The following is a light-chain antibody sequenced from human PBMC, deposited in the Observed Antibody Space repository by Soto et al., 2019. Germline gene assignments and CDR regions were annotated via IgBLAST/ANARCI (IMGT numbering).Light chain of an antibody. CDR1: SSDVGGYNY. CDR3: SSYTSSSTRV. CDR2: EVT. Sequence: QSVLTQPASVSGSPGQSITISCTGASSDVGGYNYVSWYQQNPGKAPKLMIYEVTNRPSGDSNRFSGSKSGNTASLTISGLQAEDEADYYCSSYTSSSTRVFGTGTKVTVL. V-gene: IGLV2-14*01. J-gene: IGLJ1*01.